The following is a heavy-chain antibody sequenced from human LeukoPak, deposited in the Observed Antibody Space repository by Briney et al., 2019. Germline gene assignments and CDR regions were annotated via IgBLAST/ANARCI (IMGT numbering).Heavy chain of an antibody. CDR2: IYYTGST. Sequence: PSETLSLTCAVYGGSLSGYYWSWIRQPPGKGLEWIGYIYYTGSTNYNPSLKSRVTMFVDMSKNQFSLRLSSVTAADTAVYYCARHRAYSSSSPFDYWGQGTLVTVSS. CDR1: GGSLSGYY. CDR3: ARHRAYSSSSPFDY. J-gene: IGHJ4*02. V-gene: IGHV4-59*08. D-gene: IGHD6-6*01.